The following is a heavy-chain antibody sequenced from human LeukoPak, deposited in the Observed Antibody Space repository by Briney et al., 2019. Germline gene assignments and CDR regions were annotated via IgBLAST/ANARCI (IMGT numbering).Heavy chain of an antibody. V-gene: IGHV3-64*01. CDR1: GFTFSSYA. CDR3: ARRGLVGAKGHYYYYMDV. D-gene: IGHD1-26*01. J-gene: IGHJ6*03. CDR2: ISSNGGST. Sequence: GGSLRLSCAASGFTFSSYAMHWVRQAPGKGLEYVSAISSNGGSTYYANSVKGRFTISRDNSKNTLYLQMGSLRAEDMAVYYCARRGLVGAKGHYYYYMDVWGKGTTVTISS.